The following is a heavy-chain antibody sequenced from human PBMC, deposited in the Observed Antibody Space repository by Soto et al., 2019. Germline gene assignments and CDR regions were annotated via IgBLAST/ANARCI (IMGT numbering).Heavy chain of an antibody. V-gene: IGHV3-7*05. CDR3: ARDVLGRSGFFDY. CDR1: GFTFSSYW. CDR2: IKQDGSEK. D-gene: IGHD2-8*01. Sequence: PGGSMRLSCAAAGFTFSSYWMSWVRQAPGKGLEWVANIKQDGSEKYYVDSVKGRFTISRDNAKNSLYLQMNSLRAEDTAVYYCARDVLGRSGFFDYWGQGTLVTVSS. J-gene: IGHJ4*02.